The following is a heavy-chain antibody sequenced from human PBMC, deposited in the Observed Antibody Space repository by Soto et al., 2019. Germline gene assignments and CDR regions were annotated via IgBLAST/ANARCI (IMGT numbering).Heavy chain of an antibody. CDR2: IYPDDSET. J-gene: IGHJ6*03. Sequence: PGESLKISCKASGYNFTSYWIGWVRQMPGKGLEWMGIIYPDDSETRYSPSFPGQVTISADKFIATAYLQWSSLKASDTAMYFCARGGYGSTGYYYYMHAWGKGTTVTVSS. CDR1: GYNFTSYW. D-gene: IGHD3-16*01. V-gene: IGHV5-51*01. CDR3: ARGGYGSTGYYYYMHA.